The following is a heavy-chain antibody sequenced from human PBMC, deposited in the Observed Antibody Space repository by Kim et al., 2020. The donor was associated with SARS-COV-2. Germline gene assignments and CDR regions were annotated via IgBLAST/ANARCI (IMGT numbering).Heavy chain of an antibody. Sequence: GGSLRLSCAASGFTFDDYAMHWVRQAPGKGLEWVSGISWNSGSIGYADSVKGRFTISRDNAKNSLYLQMNSLRAEDTALYYCAKVKGQGELSFPFDYWGQGTLVTVSS. CDR1: GFTFDDYA. V-gene: IGHV3-9*01. D-gene: IGHD3-16*02. CDR3: AKVKGQGELSFPFDY. CDR2: ISWNSGSI. J-gene: IGHJ4*02.